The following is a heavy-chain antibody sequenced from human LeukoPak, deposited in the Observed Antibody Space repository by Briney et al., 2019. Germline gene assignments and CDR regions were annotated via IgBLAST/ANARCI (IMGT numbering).Heavy chain of an antibody. CDR2: IPDDGSET. J-gene: IGHJ1*01. V-gene: IGHV3-7*01. CDR3: ARGWATIPD. Sequence: GGPLRLSCSPFGFNFFINGMPWSGQAPGRGLEWVANIPDDGSETNYVDSVKGRFIISRDNAKNSLSLQMNSLREEDTALYHCARGWATIPDWGQGTLVTVSS. CDR1: GFNFFING. D-gene: IGHD5-24*01.